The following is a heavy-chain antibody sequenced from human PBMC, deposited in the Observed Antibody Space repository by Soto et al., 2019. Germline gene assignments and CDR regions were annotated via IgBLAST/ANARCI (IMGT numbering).Heavy chain of an antibody. V-gene: IGHV3-23*01. CDR1: GFTFRSYA. CDR3: AKGGQIYYDSSGYELLSSYYFDY. J-gene: IGHJ4*02. D-gene: IGHD3-22*01. Sequence: GGPLRLCCAASGFTFRSYAMSWVRQAPEKWVECVSGISGSGGSTYYAASVKGLFTISRDNSKNTLYLQMNSLRAEDTAVYYCAKGGQIYYDSSGYELLSSYYFDYWGQGTLVTASS. CDR2: ISGSGGST.